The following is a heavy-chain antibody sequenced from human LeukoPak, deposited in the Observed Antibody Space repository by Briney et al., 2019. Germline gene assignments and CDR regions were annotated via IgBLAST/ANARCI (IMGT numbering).Heavy chain of an antibody. Sequence: PSETLSLTCAVYGGSFSGYYWSWIRQPPGKGLEWIGEINHSGSTNYNPSLKSRVTISVDTSKNQFSLKLSSVTAADTAVYYCARHGSGAAYWFDPWGQGTLVTVSS. CDR2: INHSGST. J-gene: IGHJ5*02. D-gene: IGHD6-13*01. CDR1: GGSFSGYY. CDR3: ARHGSGAAYWFDP. V-gene: IGHV4-34*01.